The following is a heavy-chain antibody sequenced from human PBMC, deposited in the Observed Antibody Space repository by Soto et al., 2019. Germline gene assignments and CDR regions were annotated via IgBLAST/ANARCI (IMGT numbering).Heavy chain of an antibody. CDR1: GGTFSSYA. J-gene: IGHJ6*02. D-gene: IGHD2-2*01. CDR3: ARSQGSSTSLEIYYYYYYGMDV. V-gene: IGHV1-69*01. Sequence: QVQLVQSGAEVKKPGSSVKVSCKASGGTFSSYAISWVRQAPGQGLEWMGGIIPISGTANYAQKFQGRVTITADEYKSTAYMELSSLRSEDTAVYYCARSQGSSTSLEIYYYYYYGMDVWGRGTTVTVSS. CDR2: IIPISGTA.